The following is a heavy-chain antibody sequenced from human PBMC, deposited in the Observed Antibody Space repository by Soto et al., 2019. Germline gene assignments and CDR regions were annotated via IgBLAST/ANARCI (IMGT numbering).Heavy chain of an antibody. CDR2: IYPGDSDT. J-gene: IGHJ3*02. Sequence: GESLKISCKGSGYSFTSYWIGWVRQMPGKGLEWMGIIYPGDSDTRYSPSFQGQVTISADKSISTAYLQWSSLKASDTAMYYCATSDYVWASYRYTWAFDIWGQGTMVTVSS. CDR1: GYSFTSYW. D-gene: IGHD3-16*02. CDR3: ATSDYVWASYRYTWAFDI. V-gene: IGHV5-51*01.